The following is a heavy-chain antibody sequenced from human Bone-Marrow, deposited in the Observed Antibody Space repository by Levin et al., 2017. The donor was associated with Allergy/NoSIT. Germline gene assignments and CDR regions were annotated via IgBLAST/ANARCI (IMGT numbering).Heavy chain of an antibody. D-gene: IGHD1-14*01. Sequence: LGESLKISCAASDFTFRAYWMHWVRQTPGRGLEWVADINGDGSVKTYVDSVKGRFTISRDNSRNSLYLQLDSLRAEDTAVYYCARGNREPGACDIWGQGTLVTVSS. CDR1: DFTFRAYW. CDR2: INGDGSVK. CDR3: ARGNREPGACDI. V-gene: IGHV3-7*01. J-gene: IGHJ3*02.